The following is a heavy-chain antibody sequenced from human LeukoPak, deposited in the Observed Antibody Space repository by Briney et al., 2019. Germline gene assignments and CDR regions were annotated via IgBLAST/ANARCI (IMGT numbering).Heavy chain of an antibody. V-gene: IGHV3-23*01. CDR1: GFTFSSFA. CDR3: ARVTLWGSGSYLAYYYMDV. D-gene: IGHD3-10*01. Sequence: PGGSLRLSCAASGFTFSSFAMSWVRQAPGEGLEWVSAMSGSGGMTYSADSVKGRFTISRDNAKDSLYLQMNSLRAEDTAVYYCARVTLWGSGSYLAYYYMDVWGKGTTVTVSS. CDR2: MSGSGGMT. J-gene: IGHJ6*03.